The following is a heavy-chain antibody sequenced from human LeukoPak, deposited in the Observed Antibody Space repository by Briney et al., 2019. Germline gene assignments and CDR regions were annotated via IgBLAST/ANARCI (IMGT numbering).Heavy chain of an antibody. D-gene: IGHD3-22*01. CDR1: GFTFSGYS. V-gene: IGHV3-48*04. J-gene: IGHJ4*02. Sequence: GGSLRLSCAASGFTFSGYSMNWVRQAPGKGLEWVSYISSSSSTIYYADSVKGRFTISRDNAKNSLYLQMNSLRAEDTAVYYCASIDSSGYYYSDYWGQGTLVTVSS. CDR3: ASIDSSGYYYSDY. CDR2: ISSSSSTI.